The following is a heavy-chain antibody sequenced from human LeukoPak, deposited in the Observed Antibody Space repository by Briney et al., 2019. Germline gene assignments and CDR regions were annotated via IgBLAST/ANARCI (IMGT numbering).Heavy chain of an antibody. CDR1: GGSFSGYY. J-gene: IGHJ4*02. CDR2: INHSGST. V-gene: IGHV4-34*01. CDR3: ARTRGGMVRFDY. Sequence: SETLSLTCAVYGGSFSGYYWSWIRQPPGKGLEWIGEINHSGSTNYNPSLKSRVTISVDTSKNLFSLKLSSVTAADTAVYYCARTRGGMVRFDYWGQGTLVTVSS. D-gene: IGHD3-10*01.